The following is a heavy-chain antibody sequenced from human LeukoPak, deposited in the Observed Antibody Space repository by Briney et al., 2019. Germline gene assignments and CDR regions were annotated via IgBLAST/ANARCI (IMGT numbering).Heavy chain of an antibody. CDR2: ISAYNGNT. CDR1: GYTFTSYG. V-gene: IGHV1-18*01. CDR3: ARDPYPVIAVAGTSPLDY. J-gene: IGHJ4*02. D-gene: IGHD6-19*01. Sequence: ASVKVSCKASGYTFTSYGISWVRQAPGQGLEWMGWISAYNGNTNYAQKLQGRVTMTTDTSTSTAYMELRSLRSDDTAVYYCARDPYPVIAVAGTSPLDYWGQGTLVTVSS.